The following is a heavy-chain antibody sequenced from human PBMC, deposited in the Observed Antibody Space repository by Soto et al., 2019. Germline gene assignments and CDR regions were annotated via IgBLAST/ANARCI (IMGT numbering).Heavy chain of an antibody. J-gene: IGHJ4*02. CDR3: ARGRTYYDSSGYYLFGYFFGY. CDR2: IYYSGST. V-gene: IGHV4-61*01. CDR1: GGSVSSGSYY. Sequence: SETLSLTCTVSGGSVSSGSYYWSWIRQPPGKGLEWIGYIYYSGSTNYNPSLKSRVTISVDTSKNQFSLKLSSVTAADTAVYYCARGRTYYDSSGYYLFGYFFGYWGQGTLVTVSS. D-gene: IGHD3-22*01.